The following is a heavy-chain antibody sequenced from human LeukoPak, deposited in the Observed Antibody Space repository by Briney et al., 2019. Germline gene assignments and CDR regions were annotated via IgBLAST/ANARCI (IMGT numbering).Heavy chain of an antibody. V-gene: IGHV4-34*01. Sequence: SETLSLTCAVYGGSFSGYYWSWIRQPPGKGLEWIGEINHSGSTNYNPSLKSRVTISVDTSKNQFSLKLSSVTAADTAVYYCARGRNLYCSSTSCSLPDAFDIWGQGTMVTVSS. CDR3: ARGRNLYCSSTSCSLPDAFDI. CDR1: GGSFSGYY. CDR2: INHSGST. J-gene: IGHJ3*02. D-gene: IGHD2-2*01.